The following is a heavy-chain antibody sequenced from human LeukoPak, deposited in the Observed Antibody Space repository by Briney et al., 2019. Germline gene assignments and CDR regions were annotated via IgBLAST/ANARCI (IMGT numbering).Heavy chain of an antibody. CDR1: GGSFSGYY. CDR2: VNHSGST. CDR3: ARSPGIAAAGPYDSSGYYSDCGMDV. J-gene: IGHJ6*02. V-gene: IGHV4-34*01. D-gene: IGHD3-22*01. Sequence: SETLSLTCAVYGGSFSGYYWSWIRQPPGKGLEWIGEVNHSGSTNYNPSLKSRVTISVDTSKNQFSLKLSSVTAADTAVYYCARSPGIAAAGPYDSSGYYSDCGMDVWGQGTTVTVSS.